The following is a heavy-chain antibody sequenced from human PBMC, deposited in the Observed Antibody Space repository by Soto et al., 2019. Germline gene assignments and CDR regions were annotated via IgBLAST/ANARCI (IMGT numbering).Heavy chain of an antibody. J-gene: IGHJ6*02. CDR3: ARLLDGSGSYYPNYYYYGMDV. CDR2: IIPIFGTA. Sequence: GASVKVSCKASGGTFSSYAISWVRQAPGQGLEWMGGIIPIFGTANYAQKFQGRVTITADESTSTAYMELSSLRSEDTAVYYCARLLDGSGSYYPNYYYYGMDVWGQGTTVTVSS. CDR1: GGTFSSYA. D-gene: IGHD3-10*01. V-gene: IGHV1-69*13.